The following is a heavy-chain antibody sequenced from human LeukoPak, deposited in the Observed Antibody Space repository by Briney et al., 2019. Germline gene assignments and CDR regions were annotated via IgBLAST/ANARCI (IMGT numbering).Heavy chain of an antibody. V-gene: IGHV3-30*03. Sequence: GGSLRLSCAASGFTFSSSGMHWVRQAPGRGLEWVAVISYDGSHKYYVDSVKGRFTISRDNSKNTLYLQMNSLRAEDTAVYYCARATYYDYVWGSYRQRYFDYWGQGTLVTVSS. CDR1: GFTFSSSG. CDR2: ISYDGSHK. J-gene: IGHJ4*02. CDR3: ARATYYDYVWGSYRQRYFDY. D-gene: IGHD3-16*02.